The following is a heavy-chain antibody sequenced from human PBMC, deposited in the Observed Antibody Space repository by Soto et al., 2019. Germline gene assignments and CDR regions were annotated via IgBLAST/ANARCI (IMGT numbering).Heavy chain of an antibody. J-gene: IGHJ4*02. CDR2: TSYDGNNK. D-gene: IGHD1-26*01. Sequence: GGSLRLSCTDSGFTFGNYGMHWVRQAPGKGVEWVASTSYDGNNKYYADSLKGRFTISRDNSKKMVYLQMTSLGAEDTAVYYCAKGGGSAREFDSWGQGALVTVSS. V-gene: IGHV3-30*18. CDR3: AKGGGSAREFDS. CDR1: GFTFGNYG.